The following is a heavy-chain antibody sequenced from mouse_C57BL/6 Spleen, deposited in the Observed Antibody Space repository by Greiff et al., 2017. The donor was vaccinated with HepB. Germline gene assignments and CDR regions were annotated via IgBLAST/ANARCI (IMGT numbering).Heavy chain of an antibody. CDR2: IYPGDGDT. D-gene: IGHD1-1*01. J-gene: IGHJ1*03. V-gene: IGHV1-82*01. CDR1: GYAFSSSW. Sequence: VMLVESGPELVKPGASVKISCKASGYAFSSSWMNWVKQRPGKGLEWIGRIYPGDGDTNYNGKFKGKATLTADKSSSTAYMQLSSLTSEDSAVYFCAREGFTTVVATHWYFDVWGTGTTVTVSS. CDR3: AREGFTTVVATHWYFDV.